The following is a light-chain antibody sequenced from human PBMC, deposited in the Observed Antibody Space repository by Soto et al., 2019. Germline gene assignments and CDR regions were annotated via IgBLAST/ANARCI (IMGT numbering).Light chain of an antibody. V-gene: IGKV3-15*01. Sequence: EIVLAQSPGTLSLSPGETATLSCRASQSVSSNLARYQQKPGQAPRLLIYGASTRATDIPARFSGSGSGTEFTLTISSLQSEDFAIYYCQQYNNWPPITFGQGTRLEIK. CDR2: GAS. CDR1: QSVSSN. CDR3: QQYNNWPPIT. J-gene: IGKJ5*01.